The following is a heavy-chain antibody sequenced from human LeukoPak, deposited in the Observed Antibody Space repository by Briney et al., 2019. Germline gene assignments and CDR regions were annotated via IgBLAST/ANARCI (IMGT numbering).Heavy chain of an antibody. D-gene: IGHD2-2*01. Sequence: ASVKVSCKASGYTFTSYGISWVRQAPGQGLEWMGWISAYNGNTNYAQKLQGRVTMITDTSTSTAYMELRSLRSDDTAVYYCARGPHDKGHQLLCNYWGQGTLVTVSS. J-gene: IGHJ4*02. CDR3: ARGPHDKGHQLLCNY. CDR2: ISAYNGNT. V-gene: IGHV1-18*01. CDR1: GYTFTSYG.